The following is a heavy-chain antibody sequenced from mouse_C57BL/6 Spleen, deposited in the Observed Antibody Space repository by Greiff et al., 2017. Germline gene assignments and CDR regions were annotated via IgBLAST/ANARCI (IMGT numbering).Heavy chain of an antibody. V-gene: IGHV1-64*01. D-gene: IGHD2-5*01. J-gene: IGHJ3*01. Sequence: QVQLQQPGAELVKPGASVKLSCKASGYTFTSYWMHWVKQRPGQGLEWIGMIHPNSGSTNYNEKFKSKATLTVDKSSSTAYMQLSSLTSEDSAVYYCARLKGYSNYGFACWGQGTLVTVSA. CDR2: IHPNSGST. CDR3: ARLKGYSNYGFAC. CDR1: GYTFTSYW.